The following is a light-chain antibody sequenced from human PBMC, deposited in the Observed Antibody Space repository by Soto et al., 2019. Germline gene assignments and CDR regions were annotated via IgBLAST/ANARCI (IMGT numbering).Light chain of an antibody. CDR1: SSDVGGYNY. CDR3: SSYTRSSTLRV. CDR2: DVS. Sequence: QSALTQPASVSGSPGQSITISCTGTSSDVGGYNYVSWYQQHPGKAPKLMIYDVSNRPSGVSNRLSGSKFGNTATLTISGLQAEDEADSYCSSYTRSSTLRVFGGGTKLTVL. J-gene: IGLJ2*01. V-gene: IGLV2-14*01.